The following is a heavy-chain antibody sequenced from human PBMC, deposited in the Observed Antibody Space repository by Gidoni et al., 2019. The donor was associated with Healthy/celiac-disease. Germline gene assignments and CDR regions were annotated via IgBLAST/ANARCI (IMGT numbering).Heavy chain of an antibody. D-gene: IGHD3-3*01. Sequence: QVQLQQWGAGLLKPSETLSLICAVYGGSFSGYYWSWIRQPPGKGLEWIGEINHSGSTNYNPSLKSRVTISVDTSKNQFSLKLTSVTAADTAVYYCARVSYDFWSGRGGTRKMRFGWFDPWGQGTLVTVSS. J-gene: IGHJ5*02. CDR1: GGSFSGYY. CDR2: INHSGST. V-gene: IGHV4-34*01. CDR3: ARVSYDFWSGRGGTRKMRFGWFDP.